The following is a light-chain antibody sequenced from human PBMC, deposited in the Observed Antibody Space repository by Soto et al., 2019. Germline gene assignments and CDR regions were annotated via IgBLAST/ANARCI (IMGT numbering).Light chain of an antibody. CDR1: SSDVGGYNY. J-gene: IGLJ1*01. CDR2: DVT. CDR3: AAWDDSLSGPYV. Sequence: QSALTQPASVSGSPGQSITISCTGTSSDVGGYNYVSWYQLHPGKAPKLMIYDVTYRPSGVSDRFSGSKSGNTASLAISGLRSEDEADYYCAAWDDSLSGPYVFGTGTKLTVL. V-gene: IGLV2-14*01.